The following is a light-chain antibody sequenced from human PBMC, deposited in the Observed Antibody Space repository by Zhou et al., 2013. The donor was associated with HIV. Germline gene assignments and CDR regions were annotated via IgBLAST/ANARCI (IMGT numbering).Light chain of an antibody. CDR3: QQYVRFPYT. CDR1: QKINNW. V-gene: IGKV1-5*03. J-gene: IGKJ2*01. Sequence: DIQMTQSPSTLSASVGDGVSITCRASQKINNWLAWYQQKPGKAPKLLIFKSSSLESGVPSRFSGSGSGTEFTLTISSLQPDDFATYYCQQYVRFPYTFGQGTKLEIK. CDR2: KSS.